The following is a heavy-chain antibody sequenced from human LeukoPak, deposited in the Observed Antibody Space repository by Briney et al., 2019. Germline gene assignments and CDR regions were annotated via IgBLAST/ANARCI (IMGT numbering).Heavy chain of an antibody. D-gene: IGHD1-26*01. CDR1: GGSISSYY. J-gene: IGHJ4*02. Sequence: PSETLSLTCTVSGGSISSYYWSWLRQPPGKGLEWIGYIYYSGSTNYNPSLKSRVTISLDTSKNQFSLQLSSVTAADTAVYYCARGGSGSYPPFDYWGQGTLVTVSS. V-gene: IGHV4-59*01. CDR2: IYYSGST. CDR3: ARGGSGSYPPFDY.